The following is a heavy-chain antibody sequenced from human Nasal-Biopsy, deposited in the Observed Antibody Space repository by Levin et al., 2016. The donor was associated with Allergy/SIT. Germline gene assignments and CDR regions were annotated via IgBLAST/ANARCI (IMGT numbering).Heavy chain of an antibody. D-gene: IGHD6-13*01. V-gene: IGHV4-59*01. Sequence: SETLSLTCTVSGGFISSYYWSWIRQPPGKGLEWIGSFYHSGNTNYNPSLKSRVTISVDTSKNQFSLKMSSVTAADTAVYYCAKDPAAGLRHFDLWGPGTLVTVSS. CDR2: FYHSGNT. CDR3: AKDPAAGLRHFDL. CDR1: GGFISSYY. J-gene: IGHJ2*01.